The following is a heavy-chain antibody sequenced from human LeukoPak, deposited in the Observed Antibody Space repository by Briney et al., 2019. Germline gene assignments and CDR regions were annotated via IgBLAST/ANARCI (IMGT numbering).Heavy chain of an antibody. D-gene: IGHD6-6*01. CDR1: GGSISSGDYY. Sequence: SQTLSLTCTVSGGSISSGDYYWSWIRQPPGKGLEWIGYIYYSGSTYYNPSLKSRVTISVDTSKDQFSLKVTSVTAADTAVYYCATRSALDYYLDVWGKGTTVTVSS. CDR2: IYYSGST. V-gene: IGHV4-30-4*01. CDR3: ATRSALDYYLDV. J-gene: IGHJ6*03.